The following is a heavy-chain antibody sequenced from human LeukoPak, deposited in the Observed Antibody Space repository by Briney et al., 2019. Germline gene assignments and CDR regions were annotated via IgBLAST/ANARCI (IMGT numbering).Heavy chain of an antibody. J-gene: IGHJ5*02. V-gene: IGHV4-34*01. D-gene: IGHD3-10*01. CDR1: GGSFSGYY. Sequence: PSETLSLTCAVYGGSFSGYYWSWLRQPPGKGLEWIGEINHSGSTNYNPSLKSRVTISVDTSKNQFSLKLSSVTAADTAVYYCARVSRSGSGRSGWFDPWGQGTLVTVSS. CDR3: ARVSRSGSGRSGWFDP. CDR2: INHSGST.